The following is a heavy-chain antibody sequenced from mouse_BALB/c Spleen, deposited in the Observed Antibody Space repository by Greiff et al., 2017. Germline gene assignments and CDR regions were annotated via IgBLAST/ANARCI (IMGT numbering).Heavy chain of an antibody. CDR2: ISYSGST. CDR1: GYSITSDYA. CDR3: ATMITTGYAMDY. J-gene: IGHJ4*01. Sequence: EVHLVESGPGLVKPSQSLSLTCTVTGYSITSDYAWNWIRQFPGNKLEWMGYISYSGSTSYNPSLKSRISITRDTSKNQFFLQLNSVTTEDTATYYCATMITTGYAMDYWGQGTSVTVSS. V-gene: IGHV3-2*02. D-gene: IGHD2-4*01.